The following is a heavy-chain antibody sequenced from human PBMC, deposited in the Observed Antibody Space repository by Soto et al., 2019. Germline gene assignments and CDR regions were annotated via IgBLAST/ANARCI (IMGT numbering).Heavy chain of an antibody. CDR3: ARQGVPAAIRTPRPCNWFDP. V-gene: IGHV5-51*01. CDR1: GYSFTSYW. Sequence: PGESLKISCKGSGYSFTSYWIGWVRQMPGKGLEWMGIIYPGDSDTRYSPSFQGQVTISADKSISTAYLQWSSLKASDTAMYYCARQGVPAAIRTPRPCNWFDPWGQGTLVTVSS. CDR2: IYPGDSDT. D-gene: IGHD2-2*01. J-gene: IGHJ5*02.